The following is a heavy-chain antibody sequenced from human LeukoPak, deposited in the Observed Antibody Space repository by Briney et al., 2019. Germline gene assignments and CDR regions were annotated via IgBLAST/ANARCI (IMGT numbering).Heavy chain of an antibody. CDR3: ARDGPAAIIYWFDP. D-gene: IGHD2-2*01. V-gene: IGHV1-18*01. J-gene: IGHJ5*02. CDR1: GYTFTSYG. CDR2: IGAYNGNT. Sequence: ASVKVSCKASGYTFTSYGISWVRQAPGQGLEWMGWIGAYNGNTNYAQKLQGRVTMTTDTSTSTAYMELRSLRSDDTAVYYCARDGPAAIIYWFDPWGQGTLVTVSS.